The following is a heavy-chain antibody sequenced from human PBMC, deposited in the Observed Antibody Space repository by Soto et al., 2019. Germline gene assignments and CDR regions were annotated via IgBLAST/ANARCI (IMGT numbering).Heavy chain of an antibody. V-gene: IGHV3-48*02. CDR1: GFTFSNYN. J-gene: IGHJ4*02. Sequence: VQLVESGGGLVQPGGSLGLSCAASGFTFSNYNMNWVRQAPGKGLEWLSYISISSTKYYADSVKGRFTISRDNDKNSLYLQMNSLRDEDTAVYYCERGGFGSTGWGGDFDYWGQGTLVTVSS. D-gene: IGHD6-19*01. CDR2: ISISSTK. CDR3: ERGGFGSTGWGGDFDY.